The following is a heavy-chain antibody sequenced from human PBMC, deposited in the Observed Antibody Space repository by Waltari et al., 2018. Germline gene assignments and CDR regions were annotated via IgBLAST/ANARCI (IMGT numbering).Heavy chain of an antibody. CDR2: IEANKDGGAT. CDR3: ATSNHDGSGISFDY. Sequence: EVQLVESGVGLAKPGGSLSTSCVASGSSFSTCVMSWVRQAPGKGLEWVGRIEANKDGGATNYAAPVKGRFIISRDDSKNTLYLQLTGLTSEDTAVYFCATSNHDGSGISFDYWGQGTLVAVSS. J-gene: IGHJ4*02. D-gene: IGHD3-10*01. V-gene: IGHV3-15*04. CDR1: GSSFSTCV.